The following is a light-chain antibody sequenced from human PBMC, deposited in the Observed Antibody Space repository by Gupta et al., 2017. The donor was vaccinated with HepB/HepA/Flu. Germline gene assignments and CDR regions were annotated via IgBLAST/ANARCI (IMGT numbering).Light chain of an antibody. CDR2: DVS. CDR3: SSWTSSSTVR. J-gene: IGLJ2*01. V-gene: IGLV2-14*03. CDR1: SSDVGAYNY. Sequence: QSALTQPASVSGSPGQSITISCTGTSSDVGAYNYVSWYQHHPDKAPKVMIYDVSNRPSGVSNRFSGSKSGNTASLTISGLQADDEADYYCSSWTSSSTVRFGGGTKLTVL.